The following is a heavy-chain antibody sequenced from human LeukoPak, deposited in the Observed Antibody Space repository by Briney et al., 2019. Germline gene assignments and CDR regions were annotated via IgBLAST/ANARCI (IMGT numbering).Heavy chain of an antibody. CDR2: IKEDGAEK. V-gene: IGHV3-7*01. J-gene: IGHJ4*02. CDR1: GFSLSMYW. CDR3: VRSPREEIYACGSVLDY. Sequence: GGSLRLSCVASGFSLSMYWMSWVRQAPGNGLEWVATIKEDGAEKYYVESVSGRFTISRDNAKNSLFLQMNSLRAEDTAMFYRVRSPREEIYACGSVLDYWGQGTPVTVSS. D-gene: IGHD3-10*01.